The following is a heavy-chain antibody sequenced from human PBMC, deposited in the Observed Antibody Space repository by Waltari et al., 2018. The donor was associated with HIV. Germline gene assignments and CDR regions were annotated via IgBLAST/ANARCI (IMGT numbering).Heavy chain of an antibody. CDR1: GDSVSSNSAA. Sequence: QVQLQQSGPGLVKPSQTLSLTCAISGDSVSSNSAAWNWIRQSPSRGLEWLGRTYYRSKWYNDYAVSVKSRITINPDTSENQFSLQLNSVSPEDTAGYYCARDQDIVVVPAAIYYYYGMDVWGQGTTVTVSS. J-gene: IGHJ6*02. CDR2: TYYRSKWYN. V-gene: IGHV6-1*01. CDR3: ARDQDIVVVPAAIYYYYGMDV. D-gene: IGHD2-2*01.